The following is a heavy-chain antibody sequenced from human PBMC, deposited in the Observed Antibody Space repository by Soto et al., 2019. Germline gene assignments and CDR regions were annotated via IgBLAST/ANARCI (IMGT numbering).Heavy chain of an antibody. Sequence: QVQLVESGGGVVQPGRSLRLSCAASGFTFSSYGMHWVRQAPGKGLEWVAVISYDGSNKYYADSVKGRFTISRDNSKNTLYLQMNSLRAEDTAVYYCAKSAGSGIIDYWGQGTLVTVSS. CDR3: AKSAGSGIIDY. V-gene: IGHV3-30*18. CDR2: ISYDGSNK. CDR1: GFTFSSYG. D-gene: IGHD3-10*01. J-gene: IGHJ4*02.